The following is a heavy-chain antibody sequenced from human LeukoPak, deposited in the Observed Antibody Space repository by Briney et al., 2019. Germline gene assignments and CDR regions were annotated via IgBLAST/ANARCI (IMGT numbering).Heavy chain of an antibody. Sequence: ASVKVSCKASGYTFTSYDINWVRQATGQGLEWMGWMNPNSGNTGYAQKFQGRVTMTTDTSTSTAYMELRSLRSDDTAVYYCARDPSPPPSYDSSGYYPDYWGQGTLVTVSS. CDR1: GYTFTSYD. J-gene: IGHJ4*02. D-gene: IGHD3-22*01. CDR2: MNPNSGNT. V-gene: IGHV1-8*02. CDR3: ARDPSPPPSYDSSGYYPDY.